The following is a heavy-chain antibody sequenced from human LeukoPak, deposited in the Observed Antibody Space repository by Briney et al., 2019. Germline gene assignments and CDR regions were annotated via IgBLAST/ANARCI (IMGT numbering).Heavy chain of an antibody. CDR2: IFYSGST. J-gene: IGHJ3*02. CDR3: ARDGLAFDI. CDR1: GGSISTSNYY. V-gene: IGHV4-39*07. Sequence: SETLSLTCTVSGGSISTSNYYWGWIRQPPGKGLEWIGNIFYSGSTYYSPSVKSRVTISLDTSRNQFSLKLSSVTAADTAVYYCARDGLAFDIWGQGTMVTVSS.